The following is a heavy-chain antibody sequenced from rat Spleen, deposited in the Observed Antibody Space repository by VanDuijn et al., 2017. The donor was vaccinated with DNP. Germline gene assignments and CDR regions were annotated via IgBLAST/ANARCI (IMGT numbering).Heavy chain of an antibody. D-gene: IGHD1-10*01. Sequence: QVQLKESGPGLVQPSQTLSLTCTVSGFSLTTNSVHWVRQPPGKGLEWVGAMWSDGNTDYNSTLKSRLSISRDTSKSQVFLKMNSLQTEDTAMYFCARNFITTTAYWGQGVMVTVSS. CDR2: MWSDGNT. CDR3: ARNFITTTAY. J-gene: IGHJ2*01. CDR1: GFSLTTNS. V-gene: IGHV2-1*01.